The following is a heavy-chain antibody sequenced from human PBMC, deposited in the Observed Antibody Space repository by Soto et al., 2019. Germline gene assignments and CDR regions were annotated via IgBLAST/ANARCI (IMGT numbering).Heavy chain of an antibody. CDR2: VNSDGTST. Sequence: EVQLVESGGGLVQPGGSLRLSCAASGFTFSNYWIHWVRQVPGKGLVWVSRVNSDGTSTSYADFVKGRFTITRVNAKTTVYLKMDNLGADDAAVYYCTRGGTTTTYWGLFSYWGQGALVAVSS. CDR1: GFTFSNYW. CDR3: TRGGTTTTYWGLFSY. V-gene: IGHV3-74*03. J-gene: IGHJ4*02. D-gene: IGHD7-27*01.